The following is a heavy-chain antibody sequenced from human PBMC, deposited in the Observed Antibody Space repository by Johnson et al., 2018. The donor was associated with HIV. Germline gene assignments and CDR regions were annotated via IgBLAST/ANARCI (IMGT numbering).Heavy chain of an antibody. Sequence: QVQLVESGGGVVQPGGSLRLSCAASGFTFSSYGMHWVRQAPGKGLEWVSFIRYDGSNKYYADSVKGRFTISRDNSKNTLYLQRNRLGAEATAVYYCAKDERQMGGWSHAFDIWGQGTMVTVSS. CDR3: AKDERQMGGWSHAFDI. CDR1: GFTFSSYG. J-gene: IGHJ3*02. CDR2: IRYDGSNK. V-gene: IGHV3-30*02. D-gene: IGHD3-16*01.